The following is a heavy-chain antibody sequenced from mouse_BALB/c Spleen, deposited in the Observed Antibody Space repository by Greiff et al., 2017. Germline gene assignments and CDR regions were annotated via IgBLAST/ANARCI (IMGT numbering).Heavy chain of an antibody. J-gene: IGHJ4*01. CDR2: IYPGSGST. V-gene: IGHV1S22*01. CDR3: TRERREGPYAMDY. CDR1: GYTFTSYW. Sequence: KQPGSELVRPGASVKLSCKASGYTFTSYWMHWVKQRPGQGLEWIGNIYPGSGSTNYDEKFKSKATLTVDTSSSTAYMQLSSLTSEDSAVYYCTRERREGPYAMDYWGEGTSVTVAS.